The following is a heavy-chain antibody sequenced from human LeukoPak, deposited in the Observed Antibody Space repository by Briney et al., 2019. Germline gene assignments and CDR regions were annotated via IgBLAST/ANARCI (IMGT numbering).Heavy chain of an antibody. J-gene: IGHJ4*02. D-gene: IGHD6-13*01. CDR1: GDSLNSGDYY. V-gene: IGHV4-30-4*01. Sequence: SQTLSLTCTVSGDSLNSGDYYWSWIRQPPGKGLEWIGYIYYSGSAYYNPSLESRLTTSVDTSKNQFSLKLGSVTAADTAVYFCARVVGYRSLATDYWGQGALVTVSS. CDR3: ARVVGYRSLATDY. CDR2: IYYSGSA.